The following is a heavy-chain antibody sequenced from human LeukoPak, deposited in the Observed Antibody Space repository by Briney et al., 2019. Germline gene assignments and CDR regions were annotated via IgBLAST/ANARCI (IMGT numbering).Heavy chain of an antibody. CDR3: ARNPGSYYNGWFDP. Sequence: SETLSLTCTVSDGAIAGYSWSWIRQPPGKGLEWIGYIYYSGDTNYNPSLQSRVTVSVDTSKNQFSLKLSSVTAADTAVYYCARNPGSYYNGWFDPWGQGTLVTVSS. CDR1: DGAIAGYS. V-gene: IGHV4-59*01. J-gene: IGHJ5*02. D-gene: IGHD3-10*01. CDR2: IYYSGDT.